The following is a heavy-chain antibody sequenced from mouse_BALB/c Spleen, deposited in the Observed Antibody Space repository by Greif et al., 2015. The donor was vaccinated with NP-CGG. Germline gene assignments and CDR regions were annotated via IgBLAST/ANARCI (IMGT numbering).Heavy chain of an antibody. Sequence: VQLQQSGAELVKPGASVKMSCKASGYTFTSYWMHWVKQRPGQGLEWIGVIDPSDSYTSYNQKFKGKATLTVDTSSSTAYMQLSSLTSEDSAVYYCTREDLTLSYVGSAYWGQGTLVTVSA. J-gene: IGHJ3*01. V-gene: IGHV1S127*01. CDR2: IDPSDSYT. D-gene: IGHD1-1*01. CDR1: GYTFTSYW. CDR3: TREDLTLSYVGSAY.